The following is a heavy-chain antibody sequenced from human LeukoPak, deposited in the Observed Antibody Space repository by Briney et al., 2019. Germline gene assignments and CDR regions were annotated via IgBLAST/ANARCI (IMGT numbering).Heavy chain of an antibody. CDR2: ISSSNATI. CDR3: AREGKIYRRSIVVVVAAIFDY. D-gene: IGHD2-15*01. J-gene: IGHJ4*02. Sequence: GGSLRLSCEGSGFSLSAYNMNWVRQAPGKGLESVSYISSSNATIFYADSVKGRFTISRDNAKNSLYLQMNSLRAEDTAVYYCAREGKIYRRSIVVVVAAIFDYWGQGTLVTVSS. V-gene: IGHV3-48*01. CDR1: GFSLSAYN.